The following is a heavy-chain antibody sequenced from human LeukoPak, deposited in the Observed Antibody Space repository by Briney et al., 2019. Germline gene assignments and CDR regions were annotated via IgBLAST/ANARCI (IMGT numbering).Heavy chain of an antibody. CDR1: GFTFSSNW. Sequence: GGSLRLSCAASGFTFSSNWMSWVRQAPGKGLEWVANIKEDGSEKYYVDSVKGRFTISRDNAKNSLYLQMNSLRAEDTAVYYCARDEYNWNVDAFDIWGQGTVVTVSS. D-gene: IGHD1-20*01. V-gene: IGHV3-7*01. J-gene: IGHJ3*02. CDR3: ARDEYNWNVDAFDI. CDR2: IKEDGSEK.